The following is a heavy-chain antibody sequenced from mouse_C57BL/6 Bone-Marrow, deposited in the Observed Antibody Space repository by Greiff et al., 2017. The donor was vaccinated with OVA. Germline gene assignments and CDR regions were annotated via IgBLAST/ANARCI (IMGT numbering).Heavy chain of an antibody. Sequence: EVTLVESGGGLVQPGGSLKLSCAASGFTFSDYGMAWVRQAPRKGPEWVAFISNLAYSIYYADTVTGRFTISRENAKNTLYLEMSSLRSEDTAMYYCARQSNYDFFAYWGQGTLVTVSA. CDR3: ARQSNYDFFAY. CDR1: GFTFSDYG. J-gene: IGHJ3*01. D-gene: IGHD2-5*01. CDR2: ISNLAYSI. V-gene: IGHV5-15*01.